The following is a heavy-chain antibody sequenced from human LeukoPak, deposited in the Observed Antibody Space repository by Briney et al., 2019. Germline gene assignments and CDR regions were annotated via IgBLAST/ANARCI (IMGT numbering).Heavy chain of an antibody. J-gene: IGHJ4*02. CDR2: THNSGST. V-gene: IGHV4-59*01. Sequence: PSETVSLTCTVSGVSISDYYWSWIRQPPGEGLEWMGYTHNSGSTNYNPSLKSRVTMSVDTSKNQFSLKLSSVTAADTAVYYCARDSGVMGAYFDYWGQGTLVTVSS. D-gene: IGHD3-16*01. CDR1: GVSISDYY. CDR3: ARDSGVMGAYFDY.